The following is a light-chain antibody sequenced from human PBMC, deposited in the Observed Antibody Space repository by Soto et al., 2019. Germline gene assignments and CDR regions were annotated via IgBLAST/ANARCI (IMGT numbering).Light chain of an antibody. Sequence: DIQMTQSPSTLSASVGDRVTVTCRASQRISSWLAWYQQKPGKAPKLLIYKASSLERGVPSRFSGRGSGTEFTLTISSLQPDDFATYYCQQYNSYPETFGQGNKVEIK. V-gene: IGKV1-5*03. CDR1: QRISSW. CDR2: KAS. J-gene: IGKJ1*01. CDR3: QQYNSYPET.